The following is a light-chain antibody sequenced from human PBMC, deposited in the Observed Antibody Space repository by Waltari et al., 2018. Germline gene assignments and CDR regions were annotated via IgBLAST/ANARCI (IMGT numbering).Light chain of an antibody. J-gene: IGLJ3*02. CDR2: TNN. Sequence: QSVVTQPPSASGTAGQRVTISCSRSSSNIGDNHVYWYQQVPGTAPKLLVHTNNERPSGVPARFTGSKSGTSASLAIYGLRSEDEADYYCASWDDKLNAWVIGGGTRLTVL. CDR1: SSNIGDNH. V-gene: IGLV1-47*01. CDR3: ASWDDKLNAWV.